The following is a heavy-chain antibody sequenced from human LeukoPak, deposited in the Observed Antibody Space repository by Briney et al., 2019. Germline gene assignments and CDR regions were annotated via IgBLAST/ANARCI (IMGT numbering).Heavy chain of an antibody. CDR1: GFTFRNYW. V-gene: IGHV3-7*04. Sequence: GGSLRLSCAASGFTFRNYWMSWVRQAPGKGLEWVANIKQDGSEKYYVNSVKGRFTISRDNARNSLYLQMNSLRAEDTAVYFCARGSYSSSWYGSEYFHHWGQGTLVTV. CDR3: ARGSYSSSWYGSEYFHH. CDR2: IKQDGSEK. D-gene: IGHD6-13*01. J-gene: IGHJ1*01.